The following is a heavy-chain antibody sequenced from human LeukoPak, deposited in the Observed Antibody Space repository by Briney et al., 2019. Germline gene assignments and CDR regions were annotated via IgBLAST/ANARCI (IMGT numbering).Heavy chain of an antibody. CDR1: GGAFSGYY. V-gene: IGHV4-34*01. D-gene: IGHD3-10*01. CDR2: INHSGSS. Sequence: PSETLSLTCAVYGGAFSGYYWSWIRQPPGKGLEWIGEINHSGSSNYNPSLKSRVTISVDTTKNQFSLKLSSVTAADTTVYYCASPLLLWFGPFDPWGQGTLVTVSS. J-gene: IGHJ5*02. CDR3: ASPLLLWFGPFDP.